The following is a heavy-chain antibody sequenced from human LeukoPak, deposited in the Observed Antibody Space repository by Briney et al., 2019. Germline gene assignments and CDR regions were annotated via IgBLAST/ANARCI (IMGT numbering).Heavy chain of an antibody. CDR2: IYISGSI. D-gene: IGHD3-3*01. CDR1: GGSISSYY. V-gene: IGHV4-4*07. Sequence: SETLSLTCTVSGGSISSYYWSWIRQPAGKGLEWIGRIYISGSINYNPSLKSRVTMSVDTSKNQFSLKLTSVTAADTAVYYCARDGYDFWSGYLPTSYYFDYWGQGTLVTVSS. J-gene: IGHJ4*02. CDR3: ARDGYDFWSGYLPTSYYFDY.